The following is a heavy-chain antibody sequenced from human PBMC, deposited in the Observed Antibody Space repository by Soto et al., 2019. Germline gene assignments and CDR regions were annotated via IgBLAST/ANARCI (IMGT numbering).Heavy chain of an antibody. V-gene: IGHV1-69*01. J-gene: IGHJ4*02. Sequence: QVQLVQSGAEVKKPGSSVKVSYKASGGTFSSYAISWVRQAPGQGLEWMGGIIPIFGTANYAQKFQGRVTITADESTSTAYMELSSLRSEDTAVYYCARDHYYDSSGLEGRYYFDYWGQGTLVTVSS. CDR3: ARDHYYDSSGLEGRYYFDY. CDR2: IIPIFGTA. CDR1: GGTFSSYA. D-gene: IGHD3-22*01.